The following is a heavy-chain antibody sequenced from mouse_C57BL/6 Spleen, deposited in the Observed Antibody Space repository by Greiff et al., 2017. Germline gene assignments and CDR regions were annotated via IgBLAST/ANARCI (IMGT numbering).Heavy chain of an antibody. Sequence: EVKLMESGPGLVKPSQSLSLTCSVTGYSITSGYYWNWIRQFPGNKLEWMGYISYDGSNNYNPSLKNRISITRDTSKNQFFLKLNSVTTEDTATYHCARRRVWYFDVWGTGTTVTVSS. CDR3: ARRRVWYFDV. J-gene: IGHJ1*03. CDR2: ISYDGSN. V-gene: IGHV3-6*01. CDR1: GYSITSGYY.